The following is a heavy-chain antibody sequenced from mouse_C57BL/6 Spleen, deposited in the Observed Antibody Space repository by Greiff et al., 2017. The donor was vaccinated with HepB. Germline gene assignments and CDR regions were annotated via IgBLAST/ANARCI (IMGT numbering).Heavy chain of an antibody. V-gene: IGHV3-6*01. CDR3: ASYYYGNSYSFAMDY. Sequence: EVQLQESGPGLVKPSQSLSLTCSVTGYSITSGYYWNWIRQFPGNKLEWMGYISYDGSNNYNPSLKNRISITRDTSKNQVFLKFNSVTTEDTAVYYCASYYYGNSYSFAMDYWGQGTSVTVSS. CDR1: GYSITSGYY. D-gene: IGHD1-1*01. CDR2: ISYDGSN. J-gene: IGHJ4*01.